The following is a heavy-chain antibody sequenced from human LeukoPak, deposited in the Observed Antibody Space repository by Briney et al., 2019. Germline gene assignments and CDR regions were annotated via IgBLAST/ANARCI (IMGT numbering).Heavy chain of an antibody. J-gene: IGHJ4*02. V-gene: IGHV2-5*02. D-gene: IGHD3-22*01. CDR3: EHIRYYYDSSGYYLFDY. Sequence: SGPTLVNPTQTLTLTCTFSGFSLSTSGVGVCWIRQPPGKALEWLALIYWDDDKRYSPSLKSRLTVTKDTSKNQVVLTMTNMDSVYTASYYCEHIRYYYDSSGYYLFDYWGQGTLVTVSS. CDR1: GFSLSTSGVG. CDR2: IYWDDDK.